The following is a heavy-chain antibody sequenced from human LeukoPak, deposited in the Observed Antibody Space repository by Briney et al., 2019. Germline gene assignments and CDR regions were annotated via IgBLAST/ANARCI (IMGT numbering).Heavy chain of an antibody. CDR1: GFTFSNYA. Sequence: GGSLRLSCAASGFTFSNYAISWVRQAPGKGLEWVSAISGSGGSTYYADSVKGRFTISRDNSKNTLYLQMNSLRAEDTAVYYCAKDRAILRYFDWLFTWGQGTLVTVSS. V-gene: IGHV3-23*01. CDR2: ISGSGGST. D-gene: IGHD3-9*01. CDR3: AKDRAILRYFDWLFT. J-gene: IGHJ5*02.